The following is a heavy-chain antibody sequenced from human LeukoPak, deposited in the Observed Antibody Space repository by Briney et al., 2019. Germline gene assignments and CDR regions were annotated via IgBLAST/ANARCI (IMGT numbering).Heavy chain of an antibody. CDR3: ARHSTFYMDV. D-gene: IGHD2/OR15-2a*01. Sequence: SETLSLTCAVYGGSFSDYSWSWIRQPPGKGLEWIGEINHSGGTNHNPSLMSRVIMSVDTSKNQFSLKVSSVTAADTAVYYCARHSTFYMDVWGEGTTVTVSS. J-gene: IGHJ6*03. CDR1: GGSFSDYS. V-gene: IGHV4-34*01. CDR2: INHSGGT.